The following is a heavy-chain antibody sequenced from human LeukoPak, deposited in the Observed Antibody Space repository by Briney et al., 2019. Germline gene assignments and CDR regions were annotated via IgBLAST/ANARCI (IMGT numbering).Heavy chain of an antibody. D-gene: IGHD3-10*01. Sequence: PSETLSLTCTVSGYSISSGYYWGWIRQPPGKGLEWIGSIYHSGSTYYNPSLKSRVTISVDTSKNQFSLKLSSVTAADTAVYYCARGERYIWFGELLLPTPFDYWGQGTLVTVSS. J-gene: IGHJ4*02. V-gene: IGHV4-38-2*02. CDR3: ARGERYIWFGELLLPTPFDY. CDR1: GYSISSGYY. CDR2: IYHSGST.